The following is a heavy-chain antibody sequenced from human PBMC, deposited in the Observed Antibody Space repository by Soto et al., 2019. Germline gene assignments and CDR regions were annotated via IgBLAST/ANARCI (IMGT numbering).Heavy chain of an antibody. CDR3: ARVSRLYCTNGVCPFDY. CDR1: GGSISSYY. J-gene: IGHJ4*02. CDR2: IYYSGST. V-gene: IGHV4-59*01. D-gene: IGHD2-8*01. Sequence: ASETLSLTCTVSGGSISSYYWSWIRQPPGKGLEWIGYIYYSGSTNYNPSLKSRVTISVDTSKNQFSLKLSSVTAADTAVYYCARVSRLYCTNGVCPFDYWGQGTLVTVS.